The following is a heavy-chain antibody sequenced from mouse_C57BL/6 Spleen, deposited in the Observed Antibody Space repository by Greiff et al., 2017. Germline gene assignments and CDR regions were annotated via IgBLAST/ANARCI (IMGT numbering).Heavy chain of an antibody. Sequence: EVQLQQSGPELVKPGASVKISCKASGYTFTDYYMNWVKQSHGKSLEWIGDLNPNNGGTSYNQKFKGKATLTVDKSSSTASMELRILTSDVSAVYCCEKKSYGSTDYWGQGTTLTVSS. CDR1: GYTFTDYY. D-gene: IGHD1-1*01. J-gene: IGHJ2*01. CDR3: EKKSYGSTDY. V-gene: IGHV1-26*01. CDR2: LNPNNGGT.